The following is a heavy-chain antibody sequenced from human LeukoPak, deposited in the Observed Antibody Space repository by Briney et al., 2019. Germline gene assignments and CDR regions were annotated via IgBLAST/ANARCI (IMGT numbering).Heavy chain of an antibody. CDR3: AKDQTETYAYGDYVGVTGIDY. J-gene: IGHJ4*02. V-gene: IGHV3-23*01. CDR2: ISGSGGST. D-gene: IGHD4-17*01. Sequence: GGSLRLSCAASGFTFSSYAMSWVRQAPGKGLEWVSAISGSGGSTYYADSVKGRFTISRDNSKNTLYLQMNSLRAEDTAVYYCAKDQTETYAYGDYVGVTGIDYWGQGTLVTVSS. CDR1: GFTFSSYA.